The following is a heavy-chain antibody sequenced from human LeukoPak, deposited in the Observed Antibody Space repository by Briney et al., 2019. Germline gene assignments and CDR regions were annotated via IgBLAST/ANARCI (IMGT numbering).Heavy chain of an antibody. CDR1: GFTFNSYA. J-gene: IGHJ4*02. V-gene: IGHV3-23*01. Sequence: GGSRRLSCAASGFTFNSYAMSWVRQAPEKGLESVATISGSGGGTYYADSVKGRFTISRDDSKNTLYLQMNSLRAEDTAVYYYAKDLGRYRNNYFDYWGQGTLVTVSS. CDR2: ISGSGGGT. D-gene: IGHD1-26*01. CDR3: AKDLGRYRNNYFDY.